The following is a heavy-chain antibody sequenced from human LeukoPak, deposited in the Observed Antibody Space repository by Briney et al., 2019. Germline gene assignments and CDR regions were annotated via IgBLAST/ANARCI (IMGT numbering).Heavy chain of an antibody. CDR3: ARDTRRGAAGGDAFDI. D-gene: IGHD1-26*01. CDR2: ISYDGSNK. Sequence: GGSLRLSCAASGFTFSSYGMHWVRQAPGKGLEWVAVISYDGSNKGYADSVKGRFTLSRDNSKNTLYLQMNSLRAEDTAVYYCARDTRRGAAGGDAFDIWGQGTMVTVSS. CDR1: GFTFSSYG. J-gene: IGHJ3*02. V-gene: IGHV3-30*03.